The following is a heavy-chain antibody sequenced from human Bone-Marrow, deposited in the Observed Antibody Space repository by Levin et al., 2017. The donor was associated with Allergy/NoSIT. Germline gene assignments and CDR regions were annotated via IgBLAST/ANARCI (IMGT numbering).Heavy chain of an antibody. CDR3: ARDGCSSTSCYPRY. J-gene: IGHJ4*02. D-gene: IGHD2-2*01. CDR1: GYTFTSHY. Sequence: PGESLKISCKASGYTFTSHYMHWARQAPGQGLEWMGMINPTGGSTSYAQKFQGRVIMTSDSSTTTVDIYLSSLRSEDTAVYYCARDGCSSTSCYPRYWGQGTLVTVSS. CDR2: INPTGGST. V-gene: IGHV1-46*01.